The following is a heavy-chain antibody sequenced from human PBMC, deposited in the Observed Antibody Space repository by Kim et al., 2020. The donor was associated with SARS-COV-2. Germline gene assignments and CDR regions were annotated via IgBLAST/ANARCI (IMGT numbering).Heavy chain of an antibody. V-gene: IGHV1-58*01. Sequence: TNYAQKFQERVTITRDMSTSTAYMELSSLRSEDTAVYYCAADRRAKNFDYWGQGTLVTVSS. CDR2: T. J-gene: IGHJ4*02. CDR3: AADRRAKNFDY.